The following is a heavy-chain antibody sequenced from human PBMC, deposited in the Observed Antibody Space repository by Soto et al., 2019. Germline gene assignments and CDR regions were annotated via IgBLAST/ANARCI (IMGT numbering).Heavy chain of an antibody. CDR1: GFTFSSYW. J-gene: IGHJ4*02. D-gene: IGHD6-19*01. CDR2: IKQDGSEK. V-gene: IGHV3-7*01. CDR3: AREGDSGRTPYFDY. Sequence: GGSLRLSCAASGFTFSSYWMSWVRQAPGKGLEWVANIKQDGSEKYYVDSVKGRFTISRDNAKNSLYLQMNSLRAEDTAVYYCAREGDSGRTPYFDYWGQGTLVTVSS.